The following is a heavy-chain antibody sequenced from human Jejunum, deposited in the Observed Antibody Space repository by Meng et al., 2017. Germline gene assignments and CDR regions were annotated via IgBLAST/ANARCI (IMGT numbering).Heavy chain of an antibody. V-gene: IGHV3-7*01. Sequence: GGPLRPPCAASGFTFGTYWMTWVRQAPGKGLEWVANIKQDGSEKYYVDSVNGRFTISRDNTKNSLYLQMDSLRVEDTADYYCARAPGYCSGGSCFPCEYWGQGTLVTVSS. CDR1: GFTFGTYW. D-gene: IGHD2-15*01. CDR3: ARAPGYCSGGSCFPCEY. CDR2: IKQDGSEK. J-gene: IGHJ1*01.